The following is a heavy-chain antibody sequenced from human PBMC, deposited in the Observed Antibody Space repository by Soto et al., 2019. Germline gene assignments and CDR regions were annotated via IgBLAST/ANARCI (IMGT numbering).Heavy chain of an antibody. V-gene: IGHV4-34*01. CDR2: INHSGST. CDR3: ARGDCSSTSCYPYYYYYYMDV. J-gene: IGHJ6*03. D-gene: IGHD2-2*01. Sequence: QVQLQQWGAGLLKPSETLSLTCAVYGGSFSGYYWSWIRQPPGKGLEWIGEINHSGSTNYNPSLKSRVTISLDTSKNQFSLKLSSVTAADTAVYYCARGDCSSTSCYPYYYYYYMDVWGKGTTVTVSS. CDR1: GGSFSGYY.